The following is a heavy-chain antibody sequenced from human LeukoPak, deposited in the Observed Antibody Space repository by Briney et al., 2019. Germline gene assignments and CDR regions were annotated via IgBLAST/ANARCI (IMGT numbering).Heavy chain of an antibody. D-gene: IGHD2-2*01. CDR2: IYYSGST. J-gene: IGHJ6*03. V-gene: IGHV4-39*07. Sequence: SETLSLTCTVSGGSISSSSYYRGWIRQPPGKGLEWIGSIYYSGSTYYNPSLKSRVTISVDTSKNQFSLKLSSVTAADTAVYYCAREGCSSTSCYGYYYMDVWGRGTTVTVSS. CDR3: AREGCSSTSCYGYYYMDV. CDR1: GGSISSSSYY.